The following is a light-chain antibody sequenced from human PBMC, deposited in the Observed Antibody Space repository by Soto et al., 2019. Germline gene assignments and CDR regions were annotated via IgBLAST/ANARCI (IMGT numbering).Light chain of an antibody. CDR1: QSIGTS. CDR3: QQHGSYPRT. V-gene: IGKV1-5*03. CDR2: LAS. Sequence: DIQMTQSPSTLSASVGDRVTITCRASQSIGTSLAWYQQRPGKAPKLLIYLASNLEVGVPSRFSGSGSGTYFPLAISSLPPDDFATYYCQQHGSYPRTLGQGTKVEI. J-gene: IGKJ1*01.